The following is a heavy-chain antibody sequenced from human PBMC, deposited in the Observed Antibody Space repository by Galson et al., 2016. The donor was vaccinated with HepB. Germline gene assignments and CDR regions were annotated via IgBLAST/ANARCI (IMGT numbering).Heavy chain of an antibody. CDR2: ISQDGRST. CDR1: GFTFSTFW. Sequence: SLRLSCAASGFTFSTFWMSWVRQAPGQGLEWVAHISQDGRSTYYADPVKWRFTISRDNARDPLLLQMDSLRAEDTAVYFCVRVPLGYCSPGSCSYYWGQGALVAVSS. J-gene: IGHJ4*02. V-gene: IGHV3-7*01. CDR3: VRVPLGYCSPGSCSYY. D-gene: IGHD2-15*01.